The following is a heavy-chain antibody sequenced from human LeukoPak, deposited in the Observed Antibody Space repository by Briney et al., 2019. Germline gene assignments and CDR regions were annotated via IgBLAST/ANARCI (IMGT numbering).Heavy chain of an antibody. CDR2: INPNSGDT. J-gene: IGHJ4*02. Sequence: ASVKVTCKASGYTFTDYYMHWVRPAPGQGLEWMGWINPNSGDTNYAQKFQGSVTMTRDTSISTAYMEMSRLGSDDTAVYYCARLSGSGTWDGNEVDYWGQGTLVTVSS. V-gene: IGHV1-2*04. CDR3: ARLSGSGTWDGNEVDY. D-gene: IGHD3-10*01. CDR1: GYTFTDYY.